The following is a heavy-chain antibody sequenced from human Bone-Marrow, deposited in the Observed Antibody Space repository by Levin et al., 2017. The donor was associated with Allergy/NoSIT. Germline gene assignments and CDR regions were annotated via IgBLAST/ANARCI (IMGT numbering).Heavy chain of an antibody. J-gene: IGHJ4*02. CDR1: GFTFSSFG. CDR2: ISYDGTNK. Sequence: PGGSLRLSCAASGFTFSSFGMHWVRQAPGKGLEWVAVISYDGTNKYYADSVKGRFTISRDNSKNTLYLQMNSLRAEDTAVYYCAKDEPTAYEVITSGGTYRKVGMDYWGQGTLVTVSS. CDR3: AKDEPTAYEVITSGGTYRKVGMDY. V-gene: IGHV3-30*18. D-gene: IGHD3-22*01.